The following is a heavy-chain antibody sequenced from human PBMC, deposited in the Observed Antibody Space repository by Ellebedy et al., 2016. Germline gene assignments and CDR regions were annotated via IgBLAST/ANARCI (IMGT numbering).Heavy chain of an antibody. D-gene: IGHD4-17*01. J-gene: IGHJ4*02. CDR3: ARDNRVTTWYY. V-gene: IGHV4-59*01. CDR1: GGSISSYS. Sequence: GSLRLSCTVSGGSISSYSWSWIRQPPGKGLEWIGYIHYSGSTNYNPSLKSRVTISVDTSKNQFSLKLSSVTAADTAVYYCARDNRVTTWYYWGQGTLVTVSS. CDR2: IHYSGST.